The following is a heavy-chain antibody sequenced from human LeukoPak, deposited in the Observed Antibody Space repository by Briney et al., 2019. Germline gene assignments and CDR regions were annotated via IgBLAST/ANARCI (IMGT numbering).Heavy chain of an antibody. CDR3: ARSPTVTPEFDY. D-gene: IGHD4-17*01. CDR1: GYRFTSYW. Sequence: GGALQISCKGSGYRFTSYWIGWGRQLPGKGLEGMGIIYLGDSDTRYSPSFQGQVTISADKSIRTVYLQWSSLKASDTAMYYCARSPTVTPEFDYWGQGTLVTVSS. J-gene: IGHJ4*02. CDR2: IYLGDSDT. V-gene: IGHV5-51*01.